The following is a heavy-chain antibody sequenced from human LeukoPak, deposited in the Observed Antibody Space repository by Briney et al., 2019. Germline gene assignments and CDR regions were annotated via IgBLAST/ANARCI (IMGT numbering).Heavy chain of an antibody. V-gene: IGHV3-21*01. J-gene: IGHJ5*02. CDR2: ITSSSSYI. CDR3: ARSITMVRGVQLHNWFDP. Sequence: GGSLRLSCAASGFTVSSYRMNWVRQAPGKWLEWVSSITSSSSYIYYAESVKGRFTISRARANTSWYLQMKPLRARATTAYYCARSITMVRGVQLHNWFDPWGQGTLVTVSS. D-gene: IGHD3-10*01. CDR1: GFTVSSYR.